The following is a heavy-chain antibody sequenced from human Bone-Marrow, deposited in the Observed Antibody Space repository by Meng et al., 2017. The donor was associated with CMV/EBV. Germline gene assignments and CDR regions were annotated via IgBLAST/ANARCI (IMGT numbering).Heavy chain of an antibody. CDR2: INPNSGGT. Sequence: ASVKVSCKASGYTFIGYYIHWVRQAPGQGLEWMGWINPNSGGTNYAQKFQGRVTMTRDTSISTAYMELGRLRSDDTAVYYCARDKTTVTLYYYYYGMDVWGQGTTVTVSS. CDR1: GYTFIGYY. D-gene: IGHD4-11*01. CDR3: ARDKTTVTLYYYYYGMDV. J-gene: IGHJ6*02. V-gene: IGHV1-2*02.